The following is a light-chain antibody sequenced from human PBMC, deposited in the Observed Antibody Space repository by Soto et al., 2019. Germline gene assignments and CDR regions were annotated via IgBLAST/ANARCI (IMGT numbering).Light chain of an antibody. CDR2: ENN. J-gene: IGLJ1*01. V-gene: IGLV1-40*01. Sequence: QAVVTQPPSVSEAPGQRVTISCTGSSSNIGAGYEAHWYQQVPGTAPKLLIYENNNRPSGVPDRFSGSKSGTSASLAITGLQAEDEAEYYCPSYDSRLSGYVFGTGTKVTVL. CDR1: SSNIGAGYE. CDR3: PSYDSRLSGYV.